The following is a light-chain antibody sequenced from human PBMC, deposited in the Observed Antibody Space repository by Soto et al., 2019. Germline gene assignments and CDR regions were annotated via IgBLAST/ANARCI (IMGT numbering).Light chain of an antibody. CDR2: NTN. V-gene: IGLV8-61*01. CDR3: VLYMGSGLWV. CDR1: SGSVSTSYY. J-gene: IGLJ3*02. Sequence: QTVVTQEPSFSVSPGRTVTLTCGLTSGSVSTSYYPSWYQQTPGQAPRTLIYNTNTPSSGVPDRFSGSILGNKAALTITGAQADDESDYYCVLYMGSGLWVFGGGSKLTV.